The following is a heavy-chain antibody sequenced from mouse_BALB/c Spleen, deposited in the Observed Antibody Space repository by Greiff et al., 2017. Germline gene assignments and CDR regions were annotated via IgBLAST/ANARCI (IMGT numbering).Heavy chain of an antibody. V-gene: IGHV1-80*01. CDR2: IYPGDGDT. CDR3: ADGNSPFAY. D-gene: IGHD2-1*01. Sequence: VQRVESGAELVRPGSSVKISCKASGYAFSSYWMNWVKQRPGQGLEWIGQIYPGDGDTNYNGKFKGKATLTADKSSSTAYMQLSSLTSEDSAVYFCADGNSPFAYWGQGTLVTVSA. J-gene: IGHJ3*01. CDR1: GYAFSSYW.